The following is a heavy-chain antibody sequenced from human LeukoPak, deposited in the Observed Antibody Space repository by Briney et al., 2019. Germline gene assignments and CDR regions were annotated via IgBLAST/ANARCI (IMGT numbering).Heavy chain of an antibody. CDR2: INAGNGNT. V-gene: IGHV1-3*01. Sequence: ASVKVSCKASGYTFTIYAMHWVRQAPGQRLEWMGWINAGNGNTRYSQKFQGRVTITRDTSASTAYMELSSLRSEDTAVYYCARTYCSSTSCYTFDYWGQGTLVTVSS. CDR3: ARTYCSSTSCYTFDY. CDR1: GYTFTIYA. D-gene: IGHD2-2*02. J-gene: IGHJ4*02.